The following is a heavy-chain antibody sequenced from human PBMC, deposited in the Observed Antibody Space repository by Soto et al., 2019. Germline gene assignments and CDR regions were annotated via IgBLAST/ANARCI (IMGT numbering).Heavy chain of an antibody. Sequence: EVQLVESGGGLVQPGGSLRLSCAASGFTFSSYWMSWVRQAPGKGLEWVANIKQDGSEKYYVDSVKGRFTISRDNAKNSLYLQMNSLRAEDTAVYYCARDSYVPYTIFGVVNINYGMDVWGQGTTVTVSS. CDR2: IKQDGSEK. J-gene: IGHJ6*02. V-gene: IGHV3-7*03. CDR1: GFTFSSYW. D-gene: IGHD3-3*01. CDR3: ARDSYVPYTIFGVVNINYGMDV.